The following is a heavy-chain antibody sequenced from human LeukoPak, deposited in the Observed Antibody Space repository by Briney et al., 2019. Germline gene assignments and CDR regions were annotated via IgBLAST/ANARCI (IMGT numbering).Heavy chain of an antibody. V-gene: IGHV4-59*01. D-gene: IGHD6-13*01. CDR1: GGSIGSYY. J-gene: IGHJ4*02. CDR2: IYYSGST. Sequence: SETLSLTCTVSGGSIGSYYWSWIRQPPGKGLEWIGYIYYSGSTNYNPSPKSRVTISVDTSKNQFSLKLTSVTAADTAVYYCARAGTSSWYLDYWGQGTLVTVSS. CDR3: ARAGTSSWYLDY.